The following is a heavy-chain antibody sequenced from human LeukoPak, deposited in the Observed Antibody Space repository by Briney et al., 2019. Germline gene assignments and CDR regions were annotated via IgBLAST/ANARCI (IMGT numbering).Heavy chain of an antibody. V-gene: IGHV5-51*01. Sequence: GESLKISCKGSGYSFTNYWIGWVRQMPGKGLEWMGIVYPGDSDTRYSPSFQGQVTISADKSISTAYLQWSSLKASDTAMYYCAIHMATNHDAFDIWGQGTMVTVSS. J-gene: IGHJ3*02. CDR2: VYPGDSDT. CDR3: AIHMATNHDAFDI. D-gene: IGHD5-24*01. CDR1: GYSFTNYW.